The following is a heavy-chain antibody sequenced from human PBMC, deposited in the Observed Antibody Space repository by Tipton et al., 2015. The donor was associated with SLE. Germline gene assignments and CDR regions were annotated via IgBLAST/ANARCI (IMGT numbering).Heavy chain of an antibody. CDR1: GFTFKRFG. Sequence: SLRLSCAASGFTFKRFGMHWVRQAPGKGLEWVAVIWNDGSKTYYADSVKGRFTISRDNSKNTLDLQMDSLRTEDTAVYYCARDSGYNWVQWRANWLDPWGQGTLVTVSS. D-gene: IGHD5-24*01. CDR3: ARDSGYNWVQWRANWLDP. J-gene: IGHJ5*02. V-gene: IGHV3-33*01. CDR2: IWNDGSKT.